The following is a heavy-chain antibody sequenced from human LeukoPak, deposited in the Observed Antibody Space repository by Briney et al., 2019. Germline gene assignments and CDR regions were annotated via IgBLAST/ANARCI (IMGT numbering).Heavy chain of an antibody. CDR3: VRESGYSDGLTY. CDR1: GFSFSDSF. V-gene: IGHV3-11*04. Sequence: GGSLRLSCEASGFSFSDSFMTWIRQAPGEGLQFVASIGSAGTTIYYGDSAKGRFTISRDNPKHSLYLQFNSLRAEDTAIYYCVRESGYSDGLTYWGQGTLVTVSS. CDR2: IGSAGTTI. D-gene: IGHD5-24*01. J-gene: IGHJ4*02.